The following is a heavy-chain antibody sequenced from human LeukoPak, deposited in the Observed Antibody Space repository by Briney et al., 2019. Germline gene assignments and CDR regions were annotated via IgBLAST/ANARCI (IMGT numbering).Heavy chain of an antibody. V-gene: IGHV1-8*03. CDR3: ARGLYCSGGSCYPYYFDY. J-gene: IGHJ4*02. D-gene: IGHD2-15*01. Sequence: ASVKVSCKASGYTFTSYDINWVRQATGQGLEWMGWMNPNSGNTGYAQKFQGRVTITRNTSISTAYMELSSLRSEDTAVYYCARGLYCSGGSCYPYYFDYWGQGTLVTVSS. CDR1: GYTFTSYD. CDR2: MNPNSGNT.